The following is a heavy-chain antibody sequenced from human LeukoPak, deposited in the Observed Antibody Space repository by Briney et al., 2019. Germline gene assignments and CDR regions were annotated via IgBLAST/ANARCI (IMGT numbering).Heavy chain of an antibody. J-gene: IGHJ4*02. CDR3: TMGYDSSPPY. D-gene: IGHD3-22*01. Sequence: SETRSLTCAVYGGSFRGNYWTWIRQPPGKGLEWIGEISHSGRTNYNPSLKSRVTISLDTSKNQFSLKLSSVTAADTAVYFCTMGYDSSPPYWGQGPLVTVSS. CDR2: ISHSGRT. V-gene: IGHV4-34*03. CDR1: GGSFRGNY.